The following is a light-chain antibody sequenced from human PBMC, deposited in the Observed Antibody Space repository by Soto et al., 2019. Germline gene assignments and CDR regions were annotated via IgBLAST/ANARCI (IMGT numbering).Light chain of an antibody. J-gene: IGLJ1*01. CDR1: NIGSKR. CDR2: YDS. V-gene: IGLV3-21*04. Sequence: SYELTQPPSVSVAPEKTARITCGGNNIGSKRVHWYRQKPGQAPVLVIYYDSDRPSGIPERFSGSNSGNTATLTISRVEAGDEADYYCQVWDITTDHDVFGTGTEVTVL. CDR3: QVWDITTDHDV.